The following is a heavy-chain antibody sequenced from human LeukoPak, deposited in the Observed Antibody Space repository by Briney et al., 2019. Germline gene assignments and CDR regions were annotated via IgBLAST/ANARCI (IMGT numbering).Heavy chain of an antibody. D-gene: IGHD1-26*01. V-gene: IGHV3-23*01. J-gene: IGHJ4*02. CDR3: AKGKRGNYDY. Sequence: GGSLRLSCAASGFTFSNYAMNWVRRAPGKGLEWVSAITDRGDDTYYADSVKGRFTISRDNSKNTLYLQMNSLRAEDTAVYYCAKGKRGNYDYWGQGTLVTVSS. CDR2: ITDRGDDT. CDR1: GFTFSNYA.